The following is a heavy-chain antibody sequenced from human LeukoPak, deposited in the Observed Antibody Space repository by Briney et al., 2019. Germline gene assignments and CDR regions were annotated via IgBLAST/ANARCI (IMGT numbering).Heavy chain of an antibody. J-gene: IGHJ3*02. CDR2: ISYDGSNK. CDR3: AKDPLGIGPAFDI. CDR1: GFTFSSYA. Sequence: GGSLRLSCAASGFTFSSYAMHWVRQAPGKGLEWVAVISYDGSNKYYADSVKGRFTISRDNSKNTLYLQMNSLRADDTALYYCAKDPLGIGPAFDIWGQGTMVTVSS. D-gene: IGHD7-27*01. V-gene: IGHV3-30-3*01.